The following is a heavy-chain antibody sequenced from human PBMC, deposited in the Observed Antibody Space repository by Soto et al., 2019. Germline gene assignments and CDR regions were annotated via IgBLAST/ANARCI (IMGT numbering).Heavy chain of an antibody. CDR1: GFTFGDYA. J-gene: IGHJ3*02. CDR3: TRKAAAGNDAFDI. CDR2: IRSKAYGGTT. Sequence: EVQLVESGGGLVKPGRSLRLSCTASGFTFGDYAMSWFRQAPGKGLEWVGFIRSKAYGGTTEYAASVKGRFTISRDDSKRIAYLQMNSLKTEDTAVYYCTRKAAAGNDAFDIWGQGTMVTVSS. V-gene: IGHV3-49*05. D-gene: IGHD6-13*01.